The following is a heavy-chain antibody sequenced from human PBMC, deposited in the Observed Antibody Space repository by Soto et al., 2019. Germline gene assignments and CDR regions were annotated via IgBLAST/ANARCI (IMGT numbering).Heavy chain of an antibody. V-gene: IGHV4-30-4*01. D-gene: IGHD6-25*01. CDR3: ARERLPGSYYGVDV. CDR2: IYYSGST. J-gene: IGHJ6*02. Sequence: SETLSLTCTVSGGSISSGDYYWSWIRQPPGKGLEWIGYIYYSGSTYYNPSLKSRVTISVDTSKNQFSLKLSSVTAADTAVYYCARERLPGSYYGVDVWGQGTTVTVSS. CDR1: GGSISSGDYY.